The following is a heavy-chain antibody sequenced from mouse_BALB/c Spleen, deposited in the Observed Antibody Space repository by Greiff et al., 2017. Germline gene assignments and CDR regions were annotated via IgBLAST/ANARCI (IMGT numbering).Heavy chain of an antibody. CDR1: GFTFSSFG. CDR2: ISSGSSTI. J-gene: IGHJ4*01. Sequence: EVKLQESGGGLVQPGGSRKLSCAASGFTFSSFGMHWVRQAPEKGLEWVAYISSGSSTIYYADTVKGRFTISRDNPKNTLFLQMTSLRSEDTAMYYCARYGNSRNAMDYWGQGTSVTVSS. CDR3: ARYGNSRNAMDY. D-gene: IGHD2-1*01. V-gene: IGHV5-17*02.